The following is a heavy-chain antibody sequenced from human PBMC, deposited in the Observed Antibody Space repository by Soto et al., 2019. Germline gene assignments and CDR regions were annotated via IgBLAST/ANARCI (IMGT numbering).Heavy chain of an antibody. CDR2: ISWNSATI. D-gene: IGHD3-22*01. Sequence: VQLVESGGGSVQPGRSLRLSCSASGFSFDEYALHWVRQTPGKGLEWVLGISWNSATIEFADSVKGRFNISRDNAKNSLYLQMNSLTTEDTAVYFCAKVRGRTYYYDTFDVWGQGTMVTVS. CDR1: GFSFDEYA. V-gene: IGHV3-9*01. CDR3: AKVRGRTYYYDTFDV. J-gene: IGHJ3*01.